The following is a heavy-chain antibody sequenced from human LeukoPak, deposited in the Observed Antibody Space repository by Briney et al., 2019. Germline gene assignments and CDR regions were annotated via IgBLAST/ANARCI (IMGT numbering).Heavy chain of an antibody. CDR1: GFTFSSYA. J-gene: IGHJ4*02. V-gene: IGHV3-23*01. Sequence: GGSLRLSCAASGFTFSSYAMSWVRQAPGKGLEWVSAISGSGGSTYYEDSVKGRFTISRDNSKNTMYLQMNSLRAEDTAVYYCAKDRGGWYGDYFDYWGQGTLVTVSS. CDR3: AKDRGGWYGDYFDY. D-gene: IGHD6-19*01. CDR2: ISGSGGST.